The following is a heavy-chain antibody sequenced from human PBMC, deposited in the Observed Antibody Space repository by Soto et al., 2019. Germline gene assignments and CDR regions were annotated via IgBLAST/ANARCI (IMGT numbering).Heavy chain of an antibody. V-gene: IGHV1-18*01. D-gene: IGHD3-10*01. CDR2: SVANSGNR. J-gene: IGHJ4*02. CDR1: GYPFSTYG. CDR3: ARVAGYGSGTRFFDN. Sequence: QVQLVQSGAEVTKPGASVKVSCKTSGYPFSTYGLSWVRQAPGQGLEWMGWSVANSGNRIYAQKFQGRVTMYTDRSTNTGYMELRSLTSDDSAIYYCARVAGYGSGTRFFDNWGQGTLVTVS.